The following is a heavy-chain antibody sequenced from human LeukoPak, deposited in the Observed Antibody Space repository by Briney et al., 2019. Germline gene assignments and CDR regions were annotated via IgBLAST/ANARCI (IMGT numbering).Heavy chain of an antibody. Sequence: RASVKVSCKASGYTFTSYYMRWVRQAPGQGLEWMGIINPSGGSTSYAQKFQGRVTMTRDTSTSTVYMELSSLRSEDTAVYYCARDALIIYYYDSSGYHEHDAFDIWGQGTMVTVSS. CDR2: INPSGGST. V-gene: IGHV1-46*01. CDR1: GYTFTSYY. CDR3: ARDALIIYYYDSSGYHEHDAFDI. J-gene: IGHJ3*02. D-gene: IGHD3-22*01.